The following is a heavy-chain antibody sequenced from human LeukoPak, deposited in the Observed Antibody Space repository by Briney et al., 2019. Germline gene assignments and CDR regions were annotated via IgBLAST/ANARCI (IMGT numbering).Heavy chain of an antibody. D-gene: IGHD2-21*02. CDR2: ICASSSTM. J-gene: IGHJ5*02. V-gene: IGHV3-48*02. Sequence: GGSLTLSCAASGFTFSNYSMNWLRQAPGKGLDGVSFICASSSTMYYADSVKGRFTVFRDNAKNSLYLQMNSLRDDDTALYYCARALRATVNWFDPWGQGTLVTVSS. CDR1: GFTFSNYS. CDR3: ARALRATVNWFDP.